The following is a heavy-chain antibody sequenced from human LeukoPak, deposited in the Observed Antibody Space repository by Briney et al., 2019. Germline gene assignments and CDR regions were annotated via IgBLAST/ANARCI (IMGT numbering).Heavy chain of an antibody. J-gene: IGHJ4*02. CDR1: GFDFNSYA. Sequence: GGSLRLSCAASGFDFNSYALHWVRQAPGKGLESVAVISVNGRDKYYANSVKGRFSISRDNSKNTFSLQMNSLRVEDSASYYCATLDWCHKYLVACGSSEYWGQGTLVTLSS. V-gene: IGHV3-30*01. CDR2: ISVNGRDK. D-gene: IGHD2-21*01. CDR3: ATLDWCHKYLVACGSSEY.